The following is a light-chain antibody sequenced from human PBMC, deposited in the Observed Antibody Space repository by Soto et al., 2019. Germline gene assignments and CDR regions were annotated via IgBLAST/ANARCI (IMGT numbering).Light chain of an antibody. CDR2: AAS. J-gene: IGKJ4*01. V-gene: IGKV1-27*01. Sequence: DIQMTQSPSSLSASVGDRVTITCRASQAISNYLAWYQQKPGKVPTLLIYAASTLQSGVPSRFSGSGSGIDFTLTISSLQPEDAATYYCQKFNAVPTFGGGTKVEI. CDR3: QKFNAVPT. CDR1: QAISNY.